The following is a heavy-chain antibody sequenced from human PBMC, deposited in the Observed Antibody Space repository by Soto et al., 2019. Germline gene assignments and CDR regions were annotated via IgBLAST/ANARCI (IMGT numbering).Heavy chain of an antibody. Sequence: EAQLVESGGGLVQPGGSLRLSCAACGYTFSDEHMNWVRQAPGKGLEWVGRSRNKRDSYTTEYAASVKGRFTIARDDSKNSLYLQMSSLKTEDTAVYYCVGESFYRFDYWGQGILVTLSS. CDR1: GYTFSDEH. CDR2: SRNKRDSYTT. J-gene: IGHJ4*02. CDR3: VGESFYRFDY. D-gene: IGHD3-16*01. V-gene: IGHV3-72*01.